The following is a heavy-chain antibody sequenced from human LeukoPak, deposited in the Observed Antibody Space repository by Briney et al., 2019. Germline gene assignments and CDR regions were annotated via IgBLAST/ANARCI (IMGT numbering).Heavy chain of an antibody. J-gene: IGHJ5*02. Sequence: GASVKVSCKASGYTFTGYYMHWVRQAPGQGLEWMGWINPNSGGTNYAQKFQGRVTMTRDTSISTAYMELSRLRSDDTAVYYCARDPEYERLEGWFDPWGQGTLVTVSS. V-gene: IGHV1-2*02. CDR3: ARDPEYERLEGWFDP. CDR2: INPNSGGT. CDR1: GYTFTGYY. D-gene: IGHD6-25*01.